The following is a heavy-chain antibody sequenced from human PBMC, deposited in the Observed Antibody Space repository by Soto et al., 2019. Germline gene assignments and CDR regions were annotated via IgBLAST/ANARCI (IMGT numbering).Heavy chain of an antibody. CDR1: GFTFSSYG. J-gene: IGHJ4*02. V-gene: IGHV3-33*01. Sequence: QVQLVESGGGVVQPGRSLRLSCAASGFTFSSYGMHWVRQAPGKGLEWVAVIWYDGSNKYYADSVKGRFTISRDNSKNTLYLKMNSLRAEDTAVYYCARAYSSSWSAFDYWGQGTLVTVSS. CDR2: IWYDGSNK. CDR3: ARAYSSSWSAFDY. D-gene: IGHD6-13*01.